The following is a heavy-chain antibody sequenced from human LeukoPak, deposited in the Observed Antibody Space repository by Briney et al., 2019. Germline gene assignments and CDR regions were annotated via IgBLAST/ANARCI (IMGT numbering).Heavy chain of an antibody. V-gene: IGHV1-18*01. CDR1: GYTFTSYG. J-gene: IGHJ6*03. Sequence: GASVKVSCKASGYTFTSYGISWVRQAPGQGLEWMGWISAYNGNTNYVQKLQGRVTMTTDTSTSTAYMELRSLRSDDTAVYYCARVNYYDFWSGYPRYMDVWGKGTTVTISS. D-gene: IGHD3-3*01. CDR2: ISAYNGNT. CDR3: ARVNYYDFWSGYPRYMDV.